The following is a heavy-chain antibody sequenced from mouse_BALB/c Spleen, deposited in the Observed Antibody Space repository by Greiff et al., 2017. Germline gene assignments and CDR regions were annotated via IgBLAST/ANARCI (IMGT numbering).Heavy chain of an antibody. Sequence: QVQLQQPGAELVKPGASVKLSCKASGYTFTSYYMYWVKQRPGQGLEWIGGINPSNGGTNFNEKFKSKATLTVDKSSSTAYMQLSSPTSEDSAVYYCARGTGYDYDAGYAMDYWGQGTSVTVSS. V-gene: IGHV1S81*02. D-gene: IGHD2-4*01. CDR1: GYTFTSYY. CDR3: ARGTGYDYDAGYAMDY. J-gene: IGHJ4*01. CDR2: INPSNGGT.